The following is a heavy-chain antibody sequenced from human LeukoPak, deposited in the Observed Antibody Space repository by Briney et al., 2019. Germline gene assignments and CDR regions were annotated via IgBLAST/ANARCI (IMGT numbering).Heavy chain of an antibody. V-gene: IGHV3-21*01. CDR1: GLTFSSYA. D-gene: IGHD2-15*01. J-gene: IGHJ4*02. Sequence: GGSLRLSCAASGLTFSSYAMSWVRQAPGKGPEWVSCISSSSSSIYYGDSVKGRFTISRDNAKNSLYLQMNSQRAEDTAVYYCARDQGTPGPSYFDSWGQGTLVTVSS. CDR3: ARDQGTPGPSYFDS. CDR2: ISSSSSSI.